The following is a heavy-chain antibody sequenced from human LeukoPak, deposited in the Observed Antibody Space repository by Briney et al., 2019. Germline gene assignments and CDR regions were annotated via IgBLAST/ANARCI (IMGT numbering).Heavy chain of an antibody. CDR2: INHSGST. V-gene: IGHV4-34*01. CDR3: ARASAPLGYDFWSGRKNWFDP. CDR1: GGSLSGYY. J-gene: IGHJ5*02. Sequence: KPSETLSLTCAVYGGSLSGYYWSWIRQPPGKGLEWIGEINHSGSTKYNPSLKRRVTISVDTSKNQFSLKLSSVTAADTAVYYCARASAPLGYDFWSGRKNWFDPWGQGTLVSVSS. D-gene: IGHD3-3*01.